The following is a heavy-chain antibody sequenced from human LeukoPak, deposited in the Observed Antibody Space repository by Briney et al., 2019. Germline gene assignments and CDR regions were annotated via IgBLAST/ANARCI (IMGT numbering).Heavy chain of an antibody. CDR3: TREFTSTSGD. D-gene: IGHD1-1*01. CDR2: IYYSGST. V-gene: IGHV4-39*02. J-gene: IGHJ4*02. Sequence: PSETLSLTXTAPGGSISSSSYYWGWIRQPPGKGLEWIGSIYYSGSTYYNPSLKSRLSISIDASKNYFSLKLSSVTAADTAVYFCTREFTSTSGDWGQGTLVTVSS. CDR1: GGSISSSSYY.